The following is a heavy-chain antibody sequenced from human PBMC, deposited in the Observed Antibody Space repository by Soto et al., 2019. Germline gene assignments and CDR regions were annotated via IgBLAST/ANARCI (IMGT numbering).Heavy chain of an antibody. J-gene: IGHJ1*01. Sequence: QVQLVQSGAEVKKPGSSVKVSCKASGGTFSSYAISWVRQAPGQGLEWMGGIIPIFGTANYAQKFQGRVTITADESTGTAYMELSSLGSEDTAVYYCARPQDCSGGSCYRAEYFQHWGQGTLVTVSS. V-gene: IGHV1-69*01. CDR2: IIPIFGTA. CDR3: ARPQDCSGGSCYRAEYFQH. CDR1: GGTFSSYA. D-gene: IGHD2-15*01.